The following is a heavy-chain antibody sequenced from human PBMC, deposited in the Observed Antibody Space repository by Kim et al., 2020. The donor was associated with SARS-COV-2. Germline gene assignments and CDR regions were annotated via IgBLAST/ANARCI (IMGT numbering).Heavy chain of an antibody. V-gene: IGHV4-34*01. D-gene: IGHD1-1*01. CDR3: GSLHQLRALTPAFDI. CDR2: INHSGRS. Sequence: SETLSLTCTIYGGSFGDYYWNWVRQPPGKGLEWIGEINHSGRSKYNPSLKSRVTISVDTSKNQFSLTLSSVTAADTAVYYCGSLHQLRALTPAFDIWGQGTVVTVSS. J-gene: IGHJ3*02. CDR1: GGSFGDYY.